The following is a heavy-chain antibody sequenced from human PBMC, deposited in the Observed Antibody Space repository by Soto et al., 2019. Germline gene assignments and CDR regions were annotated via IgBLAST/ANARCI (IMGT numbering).Heavy chain of an antibody. Sequence: PGGSLRLSCAASGFTFSSYGMHWVRQAPGKGLEWVAVIWYDGSNKYYADSVKGRFTISRDNSKNTLYLQMNSLRAEDTAVYYCARDQSYGSGSYLNYYMDVWGKGTTVTVSS. V-gene: IGHV3-33*01. CDR3: ARDQSYGSGSYLNYYMDV. CDR2: IWYDGSNK. D-gene: IGHD3-10*01. CDR1: GFTFSSYG. J-gene: IGHJ6*03.